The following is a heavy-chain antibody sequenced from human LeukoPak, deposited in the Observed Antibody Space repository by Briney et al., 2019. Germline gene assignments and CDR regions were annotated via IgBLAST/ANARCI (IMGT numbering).Heavy chain of an antibody. D-gene: IGHD3-16*02. CDR3: ASLPTLWGSYRNERPRPTTPY. CDR1: GGSISSSSYY. J-gene: IGHJ4*02. V-gene: IGHV4-39*01. Sequence: TSETLSLTCTVSGGSISSSSYYWGWLRHPPGKGLEWFGSIYYSGSTYYNPSLKGRVTISVDTSKNQFSLKLSSVTAADTAVYYCASLPTLWGSYRNERPRPTTPYWGQGTLVTVSS. CDR2: IYYSGST.